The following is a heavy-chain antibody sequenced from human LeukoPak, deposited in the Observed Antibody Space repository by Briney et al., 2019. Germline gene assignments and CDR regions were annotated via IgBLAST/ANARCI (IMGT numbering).Heavy chain of an antibody. D-gene: IGHD1-26*01. CDR1: GFTFSSYS. CDR3: AKVAEEGPSGFDP. J-gene: IGHJ5*02. CDR2: ISSSSSTI. Sequence: PGGSLRLSCAASGFTFSSYSMNWVRQAPGKGLEWVSYISSSSSTIYYADSVKGRFTISRDNAKNSLYLQMNSLRAEDTAVYYCAKVAEEGPSGFDPWGQGTLVTVSS. V-gene: IGHV3-48*01.